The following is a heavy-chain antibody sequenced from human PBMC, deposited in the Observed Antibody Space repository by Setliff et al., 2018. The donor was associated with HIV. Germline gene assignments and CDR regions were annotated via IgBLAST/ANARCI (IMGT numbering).Heavy chain of an antibody. CDR3: ARAPTIYGVEYYYYFGMDV. D-gene: IGHD3-3*01. CDR1: GYIFNSYG. Sequence: ASVKVSCKGSGYIFNSYGMSWVRQAPGQGLEWMGWINPNSGDTDYAQKFQDRVTMTRDTSISTAYMELSRLKSDDTAVYYCARAPTIYGVEYYYYFGMDVWGQGTTVTVSS. V-gene: IGHV1-2*02. J-gene: IGHJ6*02. CDR2: INPNSGDT.